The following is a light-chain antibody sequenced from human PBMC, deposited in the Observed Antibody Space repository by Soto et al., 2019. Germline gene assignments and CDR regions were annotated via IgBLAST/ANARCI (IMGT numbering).Light chain of an antibody. CDR2: AAS. CDR3: QQYNNWTDT. J-gene: IGKJ1*01. CDR1: QSVARN. Sequence: EKAMTQSAATLSVSLGERATLFCRASQSVARNLAWYQQKHGQAPRLLIYAASTRATGTPARFSGSGSGTEFTLTISSLQSDDFKIDYCQQYNNWTDTFGQGTKVDIK. V-gene: IGKV3D-15*01.